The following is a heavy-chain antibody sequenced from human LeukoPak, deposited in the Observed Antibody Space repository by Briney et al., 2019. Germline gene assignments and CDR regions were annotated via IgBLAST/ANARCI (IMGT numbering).Heavy chain of an antibody. V-gene: IGHV1-24*01. CDR3: ATVTYYYGSGSLYFFDF. D-gene: IGHD3-10*01. CDR2: FDPEDDEA. J-gene: IGHJ4*02. CDR1: GYPLTELS. Sequence: ASVKVSCNVSGYPLTELSTHWVRHVPGKGLEWVGSFDPEDDEAVYPQKFQGRVTVTEDTSTDTAYMELSGLRSDDTAMYYCATVTYYYGSGSLYFFDFWGQGTLVTVSS.